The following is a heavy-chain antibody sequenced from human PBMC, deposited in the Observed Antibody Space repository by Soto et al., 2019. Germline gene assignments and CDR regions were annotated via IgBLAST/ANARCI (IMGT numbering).Heavy chain of an antibody. V-gene: IGHV3-23*01. CDR1: GITFSQFG. CDR3: AKAVNTGEYYFDF. Sequence: EVQLLESGGGLAQPGGSLRLSCAASGITFSQFGMNWVRQAPGKGLEWVSSISNSGGVTYYSTSVRGRFIVSRDNSKDTVFLQMSGLRVDDTAINYCAKAVNTGEYYFDFWGRGTLVTVSS. CDR2: ISNSGGVT. D-gene: IGHD1-1*01. J-gene: IGHJ4*02.